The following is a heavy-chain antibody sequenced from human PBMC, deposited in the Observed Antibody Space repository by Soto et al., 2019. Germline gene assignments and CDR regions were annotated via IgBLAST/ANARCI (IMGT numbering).Heavy chain of an antibody. CDR1: GFTFSYHA. V-gene: IGHV3-30-3*01. CDR3: ARGTTTSAFSAMDV. D-gene: IGHD1-1*01. J-gene: IGHJ6*02. CDR2: ISYDGDNK. Sequence: QVQLVESGGGVVQPGRSLRLSCAASGFTFSYHALNWVRQAPGKGLEWVAVISYDGDNKYIAESVKGRFTISRDNSKNTVSLPMNSLRAEDTAMYFCARGTTTSAFSAMDVWGQGTTVTVSS.